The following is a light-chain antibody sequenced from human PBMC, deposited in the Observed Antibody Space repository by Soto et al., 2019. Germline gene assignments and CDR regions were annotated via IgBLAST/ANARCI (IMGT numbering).Light chain of an antibody. Sequence: NFMLTQPHSVSESPGKTVIISCTRSSGSIASNYVQWYQQRPGSSPTTVIYEDNQRPSGVPDRFSGSIDSSSNSASLTISGLETEDEVDYYCQSYDATNQVFGGGTKLTVL. J-gene: IGLJ3*02. CDR2: EDN. V-gene: IGLV6-57*01. CDR3: QSYDATNQV. CDR1: SGSIASNY.